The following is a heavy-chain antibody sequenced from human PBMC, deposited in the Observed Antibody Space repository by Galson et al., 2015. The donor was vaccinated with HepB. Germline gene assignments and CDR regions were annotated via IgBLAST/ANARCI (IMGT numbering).Heavy chain of an antibody. V-gene: IGHV3-23*01. J-gene: IGHJ4*02. CDR1: GFTFSNYA. Sequence: SLRLSCAASGFTFSNYAMSWVRQAPGKGLEWVSTISGSGGSTYYADSVKGRFTISRDNSKNTLYLQMNSLGAEDTAVYYCAKGCSSISCTNFDYWGQGTLVTVSS. D-gene: IGHD2-2*01. CDR2: ISGSGGST. CDR3: AKGCSSISCTNFDY.